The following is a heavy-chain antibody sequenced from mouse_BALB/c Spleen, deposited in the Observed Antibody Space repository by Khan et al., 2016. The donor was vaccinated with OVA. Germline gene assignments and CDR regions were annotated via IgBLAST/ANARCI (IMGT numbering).Heavy chain of an antibody. Sequence: EVELVESGGGLVQPGGSRKLSCAASGFTFSNFGMHWFRQAPEKGLEWVAYISGGSSTIYYADTVKGRFTISRANPKNTLFLQMNSLRSEDTAMYYCVRDYYGSSYVAYWGQGTLVTVSA. V-gene: IGHV5-17*02. CDR2: ISGGSSTI. J-gene: IGHJ3*01. D-gene: IGHD1-1*01. CDR3: VRDYYGSSYVAY. CDR1: GFTFSNFG.